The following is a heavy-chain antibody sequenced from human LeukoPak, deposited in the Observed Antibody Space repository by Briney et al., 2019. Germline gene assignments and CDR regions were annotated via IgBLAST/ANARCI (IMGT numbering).Heavy chain of an antibody. J-gene: IGHJ4*02. V-gene: IGHV4-39*07. CDR1: GGSISSSSYY. CDR2: IYYSGST. D-gene: IGHD3-3*01. CDR3: ARGDYDFWSGYYYFDY. Sequence: SETLSLTCTVSGGSISSSSYYWGWIRQPPGKGLEWIGIIYYSGSTYYNPSLKSRVTISVDTSKNQFSLKLSSVTAADTAVYYCARGDYDFWSGYYYFDYWGQGTLVTVSS.